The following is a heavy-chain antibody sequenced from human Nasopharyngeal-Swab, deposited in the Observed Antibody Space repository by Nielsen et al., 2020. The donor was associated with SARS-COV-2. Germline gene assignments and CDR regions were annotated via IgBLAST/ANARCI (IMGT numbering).Heavy chain of an antibody. CDR3: TAECSSTSCYADY. CDR2: ISYDGSNK. CDR1: GFTFSSYA. Sequence: GGSLRLSCAASGFTFSSYAMHWVRQAPGKGLEWVAVISYDGSNKYYADSVKGRFTISRDNSKNTLYLQMNSLRAEDTAVYYCTAECSSTSCYADYWGQGTLVTVSS. D-gene: IGHD2-2*01. V-gene: IGHV3-30-3*01. J-gene: IGHJ4*02.